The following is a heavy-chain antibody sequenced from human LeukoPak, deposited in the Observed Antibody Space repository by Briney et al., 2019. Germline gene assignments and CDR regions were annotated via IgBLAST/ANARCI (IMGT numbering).Heavy chain of an antibody. CDR2: ISTSSSTI. V-gene: IGHV3-48*02. Sequence: GGSLRLSCAASGFTFSSYTMNWVRQAPGKGLEWVSYISTSSSTIYYADSVKGRFTISRDNAKNSLYLQMNSLRDEDTAVYYCARAYSSSSGRDRFDIWGQGTVVTVSS. CDR1: GFTFSSYT. D-gene: IGHD6-6*01. J-gene: IGHJ3*02. CDR3: ARAYSSSSGRDRFDI.